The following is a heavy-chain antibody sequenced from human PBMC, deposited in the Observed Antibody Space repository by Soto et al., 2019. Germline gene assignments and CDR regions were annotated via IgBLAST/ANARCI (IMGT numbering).Heavy chain of an antibody. CDR1: GYRFTSNW. CDR2: IYAGDSDT. D-gene: IGHD2-8*01. CDR3: ARLSGCTNALCSRFDY. J-gene: IGHJ4*02. V-gene: IGHV5-51*01. Sequence: EVQLVQSGAEVKKPGESLKISCKASGYRFTSNWIAWVRQMPGKGLEWMGIIYAGDSDTRYSPSFQGQVTISADKSITTAYLQWSSLKASDTAMYYCARLSGCTNALCSRFDYWGQGTLVTVSS.